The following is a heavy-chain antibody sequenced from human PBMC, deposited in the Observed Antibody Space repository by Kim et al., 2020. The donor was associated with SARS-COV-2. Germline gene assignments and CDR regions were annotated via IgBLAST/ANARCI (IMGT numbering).Heavy chain of an antibody. D-gene: IGHD3-10*01. CDR1: GFTFSSYG. J-gene: IGHJ5*02. V-gene: IGHV3-30*18. Sequence: GGSLRLSCAASGFTFSSYGMHWVRQAPGKGLEWVAVISYDGSNKYYADSVKGRFTISRDNSKNTLYLQMNSLIAEDTALYYCEKDRGGFRWFDPGGHGTL. CDR2: ISYDGSNK. CDR3: EKDRGGFRWFDP.